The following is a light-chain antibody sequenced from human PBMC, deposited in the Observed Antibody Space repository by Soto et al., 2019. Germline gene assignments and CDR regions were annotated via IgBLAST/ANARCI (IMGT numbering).Light chain of an antibody. Sequence: DIQLTQSPSSLSASIGDRVTITCRASQSIPNSLNWYQQKPGKAPKLLFYATSGLQSGVPSRFSGSGSGTDFTLTISSLQREDFAAYYCQQSFSSSWTFGQGTKVDI. CDR3: QQSFSSSWT. CDR1: QSIPNS. V-gene: IGKV1-39*01. CDR2: ATS. J-gene: IGKJ1*01.